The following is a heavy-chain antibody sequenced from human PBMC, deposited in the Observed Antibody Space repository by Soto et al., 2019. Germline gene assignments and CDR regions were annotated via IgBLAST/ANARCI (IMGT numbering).Heavy chain of an antibody. D-gene: IGHD1-7*01. J-gene: IGHJ4*02. Sequence: SETLSLTCTVSGGSISSYYWSWIRQPAGKGLEWIGRIYTSGSTNNNPSLRSRVTMSVDTSKNQFSLKLSSVTAADTAVYYCARFTDLEVRGTCFDYWGQGTLVTVSS. CDR3: ARFTDLEVRGTCFDY. CDR2: IYTSGST. CDR1: GGSISSYY. V-gene: IGHV4-4*07.